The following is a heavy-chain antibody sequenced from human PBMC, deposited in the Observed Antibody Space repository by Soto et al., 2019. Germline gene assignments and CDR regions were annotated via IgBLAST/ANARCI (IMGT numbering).Heavy chain of an antibody. CDR1: GFTFSTFA. D-gene: IGHD1-26*01. Sequence: PGGSLRLSCAASGFTFSTFAMHWVRQAPGKGLEWVAIISYDASNKYYADSVKGRFTISRDNSKNTLYLQMNSLRDEDTAAYYCAREAVGAIYFDYWGQGTLVTVSS. V-gene: IGHV3-30*03. CDR2: ISYDASNK. CDR3: AREAVGAIYFDY. J-gene: IGHJ4*02.